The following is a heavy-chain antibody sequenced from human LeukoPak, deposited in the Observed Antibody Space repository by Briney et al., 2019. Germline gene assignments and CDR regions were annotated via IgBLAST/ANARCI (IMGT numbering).Heavy chain of an antibody. Sequence: ASVKVSCKASGYTFTGDYIYWVRQAPGQGLEWMGWISAYNGNTNYAQKLQGRVTMTTDTSTSTAYMELRSLRSDDTAVYYCARDFGLGGVMPGDYWGQGTLVTVSS. V-gene: IGHV1-18*04. CDR3: ARDFGLGGVMPGDY. D-gene: IGHD3-16*01. J-gene: IGHJ4*02. CDR1: GYTFTGDY. CDR2: ISAYNGNT.